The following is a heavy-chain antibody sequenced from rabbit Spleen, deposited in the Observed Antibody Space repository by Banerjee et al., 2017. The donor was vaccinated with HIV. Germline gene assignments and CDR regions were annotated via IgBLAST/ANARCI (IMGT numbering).Heavy chain of an antibody. V-gene: IGHV1S40*01. Sequence: QSLEESGGDLVKPGASLTLTCTASGVSFSTNHYMCWVRQAPGKGLEWIACIEGGSSGFSYFASWAKGRFTISKTSSTTVTLQMTSLTAADTATYFCARDFGSSFSSYGMDLWGQGTLVTVS. J-gene: IGHJ6*01. CDR2: IEGGSSGFS. D-gene: IGHD8-1*01. CDR1: GVSFSTNHY. CDR3: ARDFGSSFSSYGMDL.